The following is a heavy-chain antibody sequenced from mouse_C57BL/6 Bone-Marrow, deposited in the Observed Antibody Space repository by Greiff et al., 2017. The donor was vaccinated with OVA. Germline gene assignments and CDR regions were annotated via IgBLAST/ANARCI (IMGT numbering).Heavy chain of an antibody. D-gene: IGHD1-1*01. Sequence: EVQVVESGPGLVKPSQSLSLTCSVTGYSITSGYYWNWIRQFPGNKLEWMGYISYDGSNNYNPSLKNRISITRDTSKNQFFLKLNSVTTEDTATYYCARDPFYYGSPLAYWGQGTLVTVSA. CDR2: ISYDGSN. V-gene: IGHV3-6*01. CDR3: ARDPFYYGSPLAY. CDR1: GYSITSGYY. J-gene: IGHJ3*01.